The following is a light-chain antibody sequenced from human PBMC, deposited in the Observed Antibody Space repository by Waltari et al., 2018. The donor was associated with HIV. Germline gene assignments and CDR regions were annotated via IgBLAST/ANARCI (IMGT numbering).Light chain of an antibody. J-gene: IGKJ1*01. V-gene: IGKV2-28*01. Sequence: DIVMTQSPLSLSVTPGEPASISCRSNQSLLHSNGYTCLDWYLQKPGQSPQVLSYLGSNRASRVPDRFSGSGSGADFILKISRVEAEDIGIYYCMQTLQSPWTFGQGTKVEVK. CDR1: QSLLHSNGYTC. CDR2: LGS. CDR3: MQTLQSPWT.